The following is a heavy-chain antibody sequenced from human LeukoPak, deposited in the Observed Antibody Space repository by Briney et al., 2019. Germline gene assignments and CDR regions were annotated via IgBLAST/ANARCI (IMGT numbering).Heavy chain of an antibody. CDR2: INPNSGGT. D-gene: IGHD3-3*01. Sequence: ASVKDPCKASRYTFTGYYMRWVRQAPGQGLEWMGWINPNSGGTNYAQKFQGRVTMTRDTSISTAYMELSRLRSDDTAVYYCARDYTIFGVVPEYYCDNCGHGTLVTVSS. CDR1: RYTFTGYY. J-gene: IGHJ4*03. V-gene: IGHV1-2*02. CDR3: ARDYTIFGVVPEYYCDN.